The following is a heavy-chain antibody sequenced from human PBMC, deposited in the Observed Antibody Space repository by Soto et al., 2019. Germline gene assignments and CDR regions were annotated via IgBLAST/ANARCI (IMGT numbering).Heavy chain of an antibody. Sequence: SETLSLTCTVSGGSISSGGYYWSWIRQHPGKGLEWIGYIYYSGSTYYNPSLKSRVTISVDTSKNQFSLKLSSVTAADTAVYYCATRSISIFDYWGQGTLVTVSS. D-gene: IGHD3-3*02. V-gene: IGHV4-31*03. CDR3: ATRSISIFDY. J-gene: IGHJ4*02. CDR2: IYYSGST. CDR1: GGSISSGGYY.